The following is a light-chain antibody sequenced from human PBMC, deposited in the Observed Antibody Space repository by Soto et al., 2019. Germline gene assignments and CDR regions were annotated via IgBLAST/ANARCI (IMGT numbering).Light chain of an antibody. CDR2: EGS. J-gene: IGLJ1*01. V-gene: IGLV2-23*01. CDR3: CSYAGSSPYV. CDR1: RSDVGSFNL. Sequence: SVRTQPASVTGSPGQSITISCTGTRSDVGSFNLVSWYQQHPGKAPKLMIYEGSKRPSGVSNRFSGSKSGNTASLTISGLQAGDESDYYCCSYAGSSPYVFGTGPEVTGL.